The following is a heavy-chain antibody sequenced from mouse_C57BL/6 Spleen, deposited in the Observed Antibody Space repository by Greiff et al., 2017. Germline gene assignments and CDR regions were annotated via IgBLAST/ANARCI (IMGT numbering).Heavy chain of an antibody. Sequence: QVQLQQPGAELVKPGASVKMSCKASGYTFTSYWITWVKQRPGQGLEWIGEIFPGSGSTNYNEKFKSKATLTVDTSSSTAYMQLSSLTSDDSAVYYCARRYYGSSYESWVAYWGQGTLVTVSA. CDR2: IFPGSGST. J-gene: IGHJ3*01. CDR3: ARRYYGSSYESWVAY. CDR1: GYTFTSYW. V-gene: IGHV1-55*01. D-gene: IGHD1-1*01.